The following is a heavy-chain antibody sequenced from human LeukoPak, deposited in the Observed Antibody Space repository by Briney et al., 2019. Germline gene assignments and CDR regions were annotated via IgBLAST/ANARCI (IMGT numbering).Heavy chain of an antibody. CDR3: ARDHDSSGYYVYFDY. CDR1: GGTFSSYA. J-gene: IGHJ4*02. Sequence: VKVSCKASGGTFSSYAISWVRQAPGQGLEWMGGIIPIFGTANYAQKFQGRVTITADKSTSTAYMELSSLRSGDTPAYYCARDHDSSGYYVYFDYWGQGTLVTVSS. CDR2: IIPIFGTA. D-gene: IGHD3-22*01. V-gene: IGHV1-69*06.